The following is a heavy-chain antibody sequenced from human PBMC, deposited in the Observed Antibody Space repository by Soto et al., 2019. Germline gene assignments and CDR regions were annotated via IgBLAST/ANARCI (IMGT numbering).Heavy chain of an antibody. J-gene: IGHJ6*03. V-gene: IGHV4-59*08. D-gene: IGHD3-10*02. Sequence: SETLSLTCTVSGGSISSYYWSWIRQPPGKGLEWIGYIYYSGSTNYNPSLKSRVTISVDTSKNQFSLKLSSVTAADTAVYYCARHVPRMFTNYYYYYMDVWGKGTTVTVSS. CDR1: GGSISSYY. CDR2: IYYSGST. CDR3: ARHVPRMFTNYYYYYMDV.